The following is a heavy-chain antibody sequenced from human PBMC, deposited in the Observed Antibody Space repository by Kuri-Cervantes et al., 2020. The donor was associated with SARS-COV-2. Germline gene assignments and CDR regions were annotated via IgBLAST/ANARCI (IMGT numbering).Heavy chain of an antibody. CDR1: GFSLSTSGVG. V-gene: IGHV2-5*01. J-gene: IGHJ4*02. CDR3: AHRTSGTFLKGMYDY. D-gene: IGHD1-26*01. CDR2: IYWNDDK. Sequence: SGPTLVKPTQTLTLTCTFSGFSLSTSGVGVGWIRQPPGKALEWLALIYWNDDKRYSPSLKSRLTITKDTSKNQVVLTMTNMDPVDTATYYCAHRTSGTFLKGMYDYWGQGTLVTVSS.